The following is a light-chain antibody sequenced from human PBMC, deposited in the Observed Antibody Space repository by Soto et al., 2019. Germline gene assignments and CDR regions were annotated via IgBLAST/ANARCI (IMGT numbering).Light chain of an antibody. CDR2: EVN. J-gene: IGLJ1*01. CDR1: TSDIGGYEY. Sequence: QSALTQPPSASGSPGQSVAISCTGTTSDIGGYEYVSWYQQHPGQAPKLMIYEVNKRPSGVPDRFSGSKSGNTASLTVSGLQAEDEADYYCSSHGGNSPYVFGTGTKLTVL. V-gene: IGLV2-8*01. CDR3: SSHGGNSPYV.